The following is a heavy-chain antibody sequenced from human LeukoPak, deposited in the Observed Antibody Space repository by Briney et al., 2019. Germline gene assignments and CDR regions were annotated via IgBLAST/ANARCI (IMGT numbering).Heavy chain of an antibody. CDR1: GFTFSSYG. Sequence: PGGSLRLSCAASGFTFSSYGMHWVRQAPGKGLEWVAVIWYDGSNKYYADSVKGLFTISRDNSKNTLYLQMNSLRAEDTAVYYCANSGSGRKGAFDIWGQGTMVTVSS. CDR2: IWYDGSNK. V-gene: IGHV3-33*06. CDR3: ANSGSGRKGAFDI. J-gene: IGHJ3*02. D-gene: IGHD3-10*01.